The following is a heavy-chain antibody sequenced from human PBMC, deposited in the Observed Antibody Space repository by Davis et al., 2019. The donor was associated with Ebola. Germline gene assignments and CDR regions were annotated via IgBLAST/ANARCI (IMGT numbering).Heavy chain of an antibody. D-gene: IGHD1-26*01. CDR3: TKAGHCGNYCSFDS. J-gene: IGHJ4*02. V-gene: IGHV3-23*01. CDR1: GFTFSSYA. CDR2: ISGSGGST. Sequence: GGSLRLSCAASGFTFSSYAMSWVRQAPGKGLEWVSAISGSGGSTYYADSVKGRFTISRDNSKNTLYLQMNSLRAEDTAVYYCTKAGHCGNYCSFDSWGQGTLVTVSS.